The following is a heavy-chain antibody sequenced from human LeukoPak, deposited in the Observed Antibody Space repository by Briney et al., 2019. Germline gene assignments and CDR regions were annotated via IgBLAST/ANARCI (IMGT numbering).Heavy chain of an antibody. D-gene: IGHD6-13*01. J-gene: IGHJ1*01. CDR3: ARAPIAAAGKDAEYFQH. CDR1: GYTFTSYG. Sequence: ASVKVSCKASGYTFTSYGISWVRQAPGQELEWMGWISAYNGNTNYAQKLQGRVTMTTDTSTSTAYMELRSLRSDDTAVYYCARAPIAAAGKDAEYFQHWGQGTLVTVSS. V-gene: IGHV1-18*01. CDR2: ISAYNGNT.